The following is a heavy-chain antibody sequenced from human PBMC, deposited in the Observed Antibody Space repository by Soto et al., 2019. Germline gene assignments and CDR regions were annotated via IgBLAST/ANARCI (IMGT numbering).Heavy chain of an antibody. CDR1: GFTFSSYA. Sequence: EVQLLESGGGLVQPGGSLRLSCAASGFTFSSYAMSWVRQAPGKGLEWVSAISGSGGSTYYADSEKGRFTISRDNSKNTLYLQMNSLRAEDTAVYYCAKDFDIVVVPAANNPLPYDYWGQGTLVTVSS. V-gene: IGHV3-23*01. CDR3: AKDFDIVVVPAANNPLPYDY. CDR2: ISGSGGST. J-gene: IGHJ4*02. D-gene: IGHD2-2*01.